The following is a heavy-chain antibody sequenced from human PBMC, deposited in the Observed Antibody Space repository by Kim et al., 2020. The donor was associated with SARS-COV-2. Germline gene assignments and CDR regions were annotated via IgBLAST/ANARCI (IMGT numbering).Heavy chain of an antibody. V-gene: IGHV4-34*01. J-gene: IGHJ6*01. CDR1: GGSFSGYY. Sequence: SETLSLTCAVYGGSFSGYYWSWIRQPPGKGLEWIGEINHSGSTNYNPSLKSRVTISVDTSKNQFSLKLSSVTAADTAVYYCARGRFRQWLGYYYGMDVWG. CDR2: INHSGST. CDR3: ARGRFRQWLGYYYGMDV. D-gene: IGHD5-12*01.